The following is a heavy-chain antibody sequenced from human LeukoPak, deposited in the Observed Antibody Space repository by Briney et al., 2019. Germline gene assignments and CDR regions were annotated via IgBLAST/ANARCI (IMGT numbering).Heavy chain of an antibody. D-gene: IGHD1-7*01. V-gene: IGHV1-18*01. CDR1: GYTFTSYG. Sequence: GASVKVSCKASGYTFTSYGISWVRQAPGQGLEWMGWISAYNGNTNYAQKLQGRVTMTTDTSTSTAYKELRSLRSDDTAVYYCARSITGTTPGAFDIWGQGTMVTVSS. CDR3: ARSITGTTPGAFDI. CDR2: ISAYNGNT. J-gene: IGHJ3*02.